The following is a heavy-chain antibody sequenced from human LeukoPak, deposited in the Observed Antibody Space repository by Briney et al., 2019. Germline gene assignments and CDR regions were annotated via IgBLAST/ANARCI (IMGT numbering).Heavy chain of an antibody. CDR1: GFTFSSYS. CDR2: ISSSSSCI. V-gene: IGHV3-21*01. Sequence: PGGSLRLSCAASGFTFSSYSMNWVRQAPGKGLEWVSSISSSSSCIYYADSVKGRFTISRDNAKNSLYLQMNSLRAEDTAVYYCARDRGVTARGYFDYWGQGTLVTVSS. J-gene: IGHJ4*02. CDR3: ARDRGVTARGYFDY. D-gene: IGHD3-10*01.